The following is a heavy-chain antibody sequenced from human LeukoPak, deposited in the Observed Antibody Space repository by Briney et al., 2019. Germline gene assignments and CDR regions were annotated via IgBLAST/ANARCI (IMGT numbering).Heavy chain of an antibody. Sequence: SETLSLTCTVSGYSISSGYYWGWIRQPPGKGLEWIGSIYHSGSTYYNPSLKSRVTISVDTSKNQFSLKLSSVTAADTAVYYCARGPIGYSSTYYFDYWGRGTLVTVSS. D-gene: IGHD6-19*01. CDR2: IYHSGST. CDR3: ARGPIGYSSTYYFDY. CDR1: GYSISSGYY. J-gene: IGHJ4*02. V-gene: IGHV4-38-2*02.